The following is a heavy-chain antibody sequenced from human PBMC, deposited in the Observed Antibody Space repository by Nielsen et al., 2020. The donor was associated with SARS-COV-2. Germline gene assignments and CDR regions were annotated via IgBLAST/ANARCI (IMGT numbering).Heavy chain of an antibody. CDR1: GDSVSSSSAA. CDR3: ARARGAYGDYYYYYYTDV. Sequence: QTLSLTRSISGDSVSSSSAAWNWIRQSPARGLEWLGRTYYRSKWYNDYAVSVKSRITINPDTSKNQFSLHLNSVTPEDTAVYYCARARGAYGDYYYYYYTDVWGKGTTVTVSS. J-gene: IGHJ6*03. D-gene: IGHD4-17*01. CDR2: TYYRSKWYN. V-gene: IGHV6-1*01.